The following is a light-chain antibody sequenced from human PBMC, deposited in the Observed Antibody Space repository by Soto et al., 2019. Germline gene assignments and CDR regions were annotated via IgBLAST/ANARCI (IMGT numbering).Light chain of an antibody. Sequence: QSVLTQPPSVSGAPGQRVTISCTGSSSNIGAGYDVHWYQQLPGTAPKLLIYGNSNRPSGVPDRFSGSKSGTSASLAITGLQAEDEADYYCQSYDSSLSGTPLYVVFGGGTQLTVL. CDR2: GNS. V-gene: IGLV1-40*01. CDR1: SSNIGAGYD. CDR3: QSYDSSLSGTPLYVV. J-gene: IGLJ2*01.